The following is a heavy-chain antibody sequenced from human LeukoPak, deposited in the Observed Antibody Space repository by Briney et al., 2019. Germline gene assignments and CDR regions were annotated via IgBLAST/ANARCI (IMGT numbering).Heavy chain of an antibody. CDR1: GYTFTSYG. V-gene: IGHV1-18*01. D-gene: IGHD2-2*01. CDR3: ARNSKDIVVVPAATGNDY. Sequence: GASVKVSCKASGYTFTSYGISWVRQAPGQGLEWMGWISAYNGNTNYAQKLQGRVTMTTDTSTSTAYMELRSLRSDDTAVYYCARNSKDIVVVPAATGNDYWGQGTLVTVSS. J-gene: IGHJ4*02. CDR2: ISAYNGNT.